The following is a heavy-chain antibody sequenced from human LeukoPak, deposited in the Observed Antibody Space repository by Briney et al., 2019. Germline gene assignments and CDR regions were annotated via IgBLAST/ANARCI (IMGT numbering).Heavy chain of an antibody. D-gene: IGHD3-9*01. CDR2: IYPGDSDT. J-gene: IGHJ4*02. CDR3: ARGRRRGILTGYYSGMPFDY. CDR1: GYRFTSYW. V-gene: IGHV5-51*01. Sequence: GESLQISCQGSGYRFTSYWIGWVRQMPGKGLEWMGIIYPGDSDTKYSPSFQGQVTISADKSISTAYLQWSSLKASDTAMYYCARGRRRGILTGYYSGMPFDYWGQGTLVTVSS.